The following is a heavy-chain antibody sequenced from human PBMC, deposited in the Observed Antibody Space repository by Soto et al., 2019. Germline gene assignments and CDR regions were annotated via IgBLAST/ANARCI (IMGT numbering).Heavy chain of an antibody. CDR1: GGSISSSGFS. Sequence: PSETLSLTCTVPGGSISSSGFSRGWVRQPPGKGLEWIGCAYYSGNTYYNPSLKSRVTISVDTSGNQFSLRLNSVTAADTAVYYCTKVSSGWFDPWGQGTLVTVSS. D-gene: IGHD2-8*01. V-gene: IGHV4-39*01. CDR2: AYYSGNT. J-gene: IGHJ5*02. CDR3: TKVSSGWFDP.